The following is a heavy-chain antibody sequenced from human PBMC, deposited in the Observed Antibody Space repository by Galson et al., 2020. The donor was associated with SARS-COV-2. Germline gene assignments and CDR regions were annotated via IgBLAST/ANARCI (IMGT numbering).Heavy chain of an antibody. D-gene: IGHD5-18*01. V-gene: IGHV1-69*10. CDR3: ARAPTGIQLWPTPNYYYYYMDV. CDR1: GGTFSSYA. CDR2: IIPILGIA. J-gene: IGHJ6*03. Sequence: SVKVSCKASGGTFSSYAISWVRQAPGQGLEWMGGIIPILGIANYAQKFQGRVTITADKSTSTAYMELSSLRSEDTAVYYCARAPTGIQLWPTPNYYYYYMDVWGKGTTVTVSS.